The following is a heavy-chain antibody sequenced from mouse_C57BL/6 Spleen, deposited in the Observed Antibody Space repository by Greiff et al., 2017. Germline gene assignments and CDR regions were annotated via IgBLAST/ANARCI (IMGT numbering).Heavy chain of an antibody. Sequence: DVQLQESGGDLVKPGGSLKLSCAASGFTFSSYGMSWVRQTPDKRLEWVATISSGGSYTYYPDSVKGRFTISRDNAKNTRYLQMSSLKSEDTAMYYFANYYGSSIDYWGQGTTLTVSS. V-gene: IGHV5-6*01. CDR3: ANYYGSSIDY. CDR1: GFTFSSYG. J-gene: IGHJ2*01. D-gene: IGHD1-1*01. CDR2: ISSGGSYT.